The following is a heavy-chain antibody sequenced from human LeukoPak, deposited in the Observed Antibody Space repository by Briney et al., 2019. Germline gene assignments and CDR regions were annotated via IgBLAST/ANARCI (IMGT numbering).Heavy chain of an antibody. V-gene: IGHV3-30-3*01. Sequence: GGSLRLSCAASGFTFSSYAMHWVRQAPGKGLEWVAVISYDGSNKYYADSVKGRFTISRDNSKNTLYLQMNSLRAEDTAVYYCARQLRRTTSYYYYYMDVWGKGTTVTVSS. D-gene: IGHD1-14*01. J-gene: IGHJ6*03. CDR2: ISYDGSNK. CDR1: GFTFSSYA. CDR3: ARQLRRTTSYYYYYMDV.